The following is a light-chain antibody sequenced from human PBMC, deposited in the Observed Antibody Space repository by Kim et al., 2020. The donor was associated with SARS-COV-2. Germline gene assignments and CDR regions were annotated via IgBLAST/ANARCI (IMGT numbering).Light chain of an antibody. CDR2: EVT. J-gene: IGLJ3*02. CDR3: SSYTTTDTWV. Sequence: QSALTQPPSVSGSPGQSVTISCTGTSNDVGSYNRVSWYQQPPGTAPKLMIYEVTNRPSGVPDRFSGSKPANTASLTISGLQAEDEADYYCSSYTTTDTWVFGGGTKLTVL. CDR1: SNDVGSYNR. V-gene: IGLV2-18*02.